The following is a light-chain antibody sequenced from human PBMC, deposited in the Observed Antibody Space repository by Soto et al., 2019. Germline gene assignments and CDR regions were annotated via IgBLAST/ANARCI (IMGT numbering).Light chain of an antibody. CDR3: QQSNTAPLT. Sequence: DIQMTQSPSSLSASVGDRVTLTCRASQRITTYLSWYQQKPGKAPKLLIHTASILQSGVPSRFSGSGSGTDFTLTISSLQPEDFATYYCQQSNTAPLTFGGGTKVEIK. CDR2: TAS. J-gene: IGKJ4*01. V-gene: IGKV1-39*01. CDR1: QRITTY.